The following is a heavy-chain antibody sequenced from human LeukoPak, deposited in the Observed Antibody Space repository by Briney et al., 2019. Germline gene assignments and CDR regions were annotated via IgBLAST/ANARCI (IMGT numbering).Heavy chain of an antibody. CDR2: IYHSGST. CDR3: ARVVVTSPDWYFDL. D-gene: IGHD2-21*02. CDR1: GGSISSYY. V-gene: IGHV4-59*12. Sequence: PSETLSLTCTVSGGSISSYYWSWIRQPPGKGLEWIGYIYHSGSTYYNPSLKSRVTTSVDRSKNQFSLKLSSVTAADTAVYYCARVVVTSPDWYFDLWGRGTLVTVSS. J-gene: IGHJ2*01.